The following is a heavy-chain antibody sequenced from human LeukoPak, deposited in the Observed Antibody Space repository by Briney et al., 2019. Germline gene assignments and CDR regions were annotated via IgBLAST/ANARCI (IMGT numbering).Heavy chain of an antibody. Sequence: GASVKVSCKASGGTFSSYAISWVLQAPGQGLEWMGRIIPILGIANYAQKFQGRVTITADKSTSTAYMELSSLRSEDTAVYYCARDLSYYDSSGYYYEIRYLDYWGQGTLVTVSS. CDR1: GGTFSSYA. J-gene: IGHJ4*02. CDR3: ARDLSYYDSSGYYYEIRYLDY. CDR2: IIPILGIA. D-gene: IGHD3-22*01. V-gene: IGHV1-69*04.